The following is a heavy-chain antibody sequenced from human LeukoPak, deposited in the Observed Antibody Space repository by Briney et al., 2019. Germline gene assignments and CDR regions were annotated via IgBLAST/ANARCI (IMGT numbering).Heavy chain of an antibody. CDR2: IYYSGST. D-gene: IGHD1-26*01. V-gene: IGHV4-59*08. Sequence: SETLSLTCTVSGGSISSYYWSWIRQPPGKGLEWIGYIYYSGSTNYNPSLKSRVTISVDTSKNQFSLKLSSVTAADTALYYCAGVEWELRHWFDPWGQGTLVTVSS. J-gene: IGHJ5*02. CDR3: AGVEWELRHWFDP. CDR1: GGSISSYY.